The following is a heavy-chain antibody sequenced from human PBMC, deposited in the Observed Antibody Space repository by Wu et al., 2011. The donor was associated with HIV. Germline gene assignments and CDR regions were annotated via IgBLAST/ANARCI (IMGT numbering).Heavy chain of an antibody. CDR2: IVPVFGST. CDR3: AREVGRGVNDXSGMDV. CDR1: GGTFDTFA. V-gene: IGHV1-69*05. Sequence: QVQLVQSGPEVAKPGSSVRVSCKASGGTFDTFAISWVRQAPGRGLEWMGAIVPVFGSTNYAQNFQGRLTITTEPSASTNYYLELRGLRPEDTAIYYCAREVGRGVNDXSGMDVWGQGTTITVSS. J-gene: IGHJ6*02. D-gene: IGHD3-16*01.